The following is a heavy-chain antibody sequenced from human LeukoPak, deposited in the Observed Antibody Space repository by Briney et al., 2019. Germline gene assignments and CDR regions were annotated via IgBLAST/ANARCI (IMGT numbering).Heavy chain of an antibody. CDR2: IYYSGST. J-gene: IGHJ4*02. V-gene: IGHV4-59*01. CDR1: GGSISSYY. CDR3: ARGVRSSSWYGFYYFDY. D-gene: IGHD6-13*01. Sequence: PSETLSLTCTVSGGSISSYYWSWIRQPPGKGLEWIGYIYYSGSTNYNPSLKSRVTISVDTSKNQFSLKLSSVTAADTAVYYCARGVRSSSWYGFYYFDYWGQGTLVTVSS.